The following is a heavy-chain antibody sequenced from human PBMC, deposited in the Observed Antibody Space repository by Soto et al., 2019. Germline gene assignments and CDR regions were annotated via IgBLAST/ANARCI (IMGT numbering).Heavy chain of an antibody. CDR3: ARRLYDFSATMDV. J-gene: IGHJ6*02. D-gene: IGHD5-12*01. CDR2: IYYSGST. CDR1: GGTISSYY. Sequence: QVQLQESGPGLVKPSETLSLTCTVSGGTISSYYWSWLRQPPGKGLECIGYIYYSGSTNYNPSLQSRVTISVDTSKNQFSLKLSSVTAADTAVYYCARRLYDFSATMDVWGQGTTVTVSS. V-gene: IGHV4-59*01.